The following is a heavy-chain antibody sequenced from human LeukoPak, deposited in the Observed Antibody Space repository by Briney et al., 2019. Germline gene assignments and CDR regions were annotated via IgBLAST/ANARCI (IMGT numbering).Heavy chain of an antibody. J-gene: IGHJ4*02. CDR1: GFTFSNYE. D-gene: IGHD3-16*01. Sequence: GGSLGLSCAASGFTFSNYEFNWVRQAPGKGLEWVSYISSSGRNIYYADSVKGRFTISRDNAKNSLYLQMNSLRDEDTAVYYCARAYYDYVWGSYFDYWGQGTLVTVSS. V-gene: IGHV3-48*02. CDR3: ARAYYDYVWGSYFDY. CDR2: ISSSGRNI.